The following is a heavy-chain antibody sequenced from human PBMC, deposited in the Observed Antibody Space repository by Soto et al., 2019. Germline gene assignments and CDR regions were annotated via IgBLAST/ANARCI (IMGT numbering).Heavy chain of an antibody. CDR2: IYYSGST. CDR3: AVGSSGWYRDYYYGMAV. J-gene: IGHJ6*02. V-gene: IGHV4-39*01. Sequence: PSETLSLTCTVSGGSISSSSYYWGWIRQPPGKGLEWIGSIYYSGSTYYNPSLKSRVTISVDTSKNQFSLKLSSVTAADTAVYYCAVGSSGWYRDYYYGMAVWGQGTTVTVSS. CDR1: GGSISSSSYY. D-gene: IGHD6-19*01.